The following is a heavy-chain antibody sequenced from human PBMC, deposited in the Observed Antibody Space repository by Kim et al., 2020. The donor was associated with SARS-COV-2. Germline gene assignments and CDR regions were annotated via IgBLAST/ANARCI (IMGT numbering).Heavy chain of an antibody. CDR2: IRSKANSYAT. J-gene: IGHJ4*02. V-gene: IGHV3-73*01. Sequence: GGSLRLSCAASGFTFSGSAMHWVRQASGKGLEWVGRIRSKANSYATAYAASVKGRFTISRDDSKNTAYLQMNSLKTEDTAVYYCTRRSWYSSGQNDYWGQGTRVNVSS. D-gene: IGHD6-19*01. CDR1: GFTFSGSA. CDR3: TRRSWYSSGQNDY.